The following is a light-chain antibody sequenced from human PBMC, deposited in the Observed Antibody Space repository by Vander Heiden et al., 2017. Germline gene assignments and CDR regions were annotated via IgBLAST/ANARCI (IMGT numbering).Light chain of an antibody. CDR3: QQYNSYSYT. CDR1: QSISSW. J-gene: IGKJ2*01. CDR2: KAS. V-gene: IGKV1-5*03. Sequence: DIQMTQSPSTLSASVGDRVTITCRASQSISSWLAWYQQKPGKAPKLLIYKASSLERGGPSRFSGSGSGTEFTRTISSLQPDDFATYYCQQYNSYSYTFGQGTKLEIK.